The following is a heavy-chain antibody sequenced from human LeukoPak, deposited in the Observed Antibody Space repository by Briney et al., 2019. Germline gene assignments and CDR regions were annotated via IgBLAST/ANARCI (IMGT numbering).Heavy chain of an antibody. CDR1: GFTFSSYA. Sequence: PGGSLRLSCAASGFTFSSYAMHWVGQAPGKGLEYVSAISSNGGSTYYANSVKGRFTISRDNSKNTLYLQMGSLRAEDMAVYYCARGGWYCSSTSCYTNYFDYWGQGTLVTVSS. CDR3: ARGGWYCSSTSCYTNYFDY. V-gene: IGHV3-64*01. D-gene: IGHD2-2*02. J-gene: IGHJ4*02. CDR2: ISSNGGST.